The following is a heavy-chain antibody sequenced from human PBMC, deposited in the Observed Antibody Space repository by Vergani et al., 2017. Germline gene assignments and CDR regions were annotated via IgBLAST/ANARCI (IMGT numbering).Heavy chain of an antibody. CDR1: GYTFTSYG. Sequence: QVQLVQSGAEVKKPGASVKVSCKASGYTFTSYGISWVRQAPGQGVEWMGWISAYNGNTNYAQKLQGRVTMTTDTSTSTAYMELRSLRSDDTAGYYCAEEGGGCCGGGTCYPEYWGQGTLVIVSS. J-gene: IGHJ4*03. CDR3: AEEGGGCCGGGTCYPEY. V-gene: IGHV1-18*01. CDR2: ISAYNGNT. D-gene: IGHD2-15*01.